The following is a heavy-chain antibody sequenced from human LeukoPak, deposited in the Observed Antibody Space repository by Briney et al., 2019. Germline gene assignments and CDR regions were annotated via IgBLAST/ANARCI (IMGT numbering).Heavy chain of an antibody. CDR3: ARGLRGHYDSYYFDY. J-gene: IGHJ4*02. D-gene: IGHD3-22*01. V-gene: IGHV4-61*08. CDR1: GGSVSSGDYY. CDR2: MYYSGST. Sequence: SETLSLTCSVSGGSVSSGDYYWSWIRQPPGKGLEWIGYMYYSGSTNYNPSLKTRVTISVDTSRNQFSLKLNSVTAADTAVYYCARGLRGHYDSYYFDYWGQGTLVNVSS.